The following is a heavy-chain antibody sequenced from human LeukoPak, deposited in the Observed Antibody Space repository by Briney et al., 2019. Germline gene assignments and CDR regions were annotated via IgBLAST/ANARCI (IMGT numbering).Heavy chain of an antibody. V-gene: IGHV4-34*01. CDR1: GGSFSGYY. CDR3: ARCSRGTSVGMDV. D-gene: IGHD1-1*01. Sequence: PSETLSLTCAVYGGSFSGYYWSWIRQPPGKGLEWIGEINHSGSTNYNPSLKSRVTISVDTSKNQFSLKSTSVTAADTAVYYCARCSRGTSVGMDVWGQGTTVTVSS. J-gene: IGHJ6*02. CDR2: INHSGST.